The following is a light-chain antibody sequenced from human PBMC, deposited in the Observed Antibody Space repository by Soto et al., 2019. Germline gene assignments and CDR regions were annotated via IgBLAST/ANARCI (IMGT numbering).Light chain of an antibody. CDR1: SSDLDIYNY. CDR3: SSYTDSSNYV. V-gene: IGLV2-14*01. J-gene: IGLJ1*01. CDR2: QVT. Sequence: SVLTQPASVSGSPGQSITISCTGTSSDLDIYNYVSWYQQQPGKAPKLMIYQVTNRPSGVSNRFSGSRSGNTASLTISGLQAEDEADYYCSSYTDSSNYVFGTGTKVNV.